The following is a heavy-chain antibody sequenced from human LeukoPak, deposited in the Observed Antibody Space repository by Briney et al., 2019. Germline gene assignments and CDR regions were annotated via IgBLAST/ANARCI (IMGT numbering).Heavy chain of an antibody. Sequence: PGGSLRLSCAASGFTFSSYGMHWVRQAPGKGLEWVAFIRYDGSNKYYADSVKGRFTISRDNSKNTLYLQMNSLRAEDTAVYYCARDTGNYYGSGTPEDYWGQGTLVTVSS. J-gene: IGHJ4*02. V-gene: IGHV3-30*02. CDR2: IRYDGSNK. D-gene: IGHD3-10*01. CDR1: GFTFSSYG. CDR3: ARDTGNYYGSGTPEDY.